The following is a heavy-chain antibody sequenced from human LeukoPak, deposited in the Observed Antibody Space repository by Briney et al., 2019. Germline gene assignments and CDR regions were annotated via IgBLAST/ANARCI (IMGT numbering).Heavy chain of an antibody. CDR3: AGLIPQLAPNAEYFQH. CDR2: IYYSGST. D-gene: IGHD3-3*02. J-gene: IGHJ1*01. CDR1: GGSISSSSYY. Sequence: PSETLSLTCTVSGGSISSSSYYWGWIRQPPGKGLEWIGSIYYSGSTYYNPSLKSRVTISVDTSKNQFSLKLSSVTAADTAVYYCAGLIPQLAPNAEYFQHWGQGTLVTVSS. V-gene: IGHV4-39*07.